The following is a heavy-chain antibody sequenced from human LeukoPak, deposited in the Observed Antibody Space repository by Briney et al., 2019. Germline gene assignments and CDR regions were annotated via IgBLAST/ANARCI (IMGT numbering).Heavy chain of an antibody. CDR3: ASDFWSGTPGY. J-gene: IGHJ4*02. D-gene: IGHD3-3*01. CDR1: GFTFDDYA. V-gene: IGHV3-9*01. CDR2: ISWNSGSI. Sequence: AGGSLRLSCAASGFTFDDYAMHWVRQAPGKGLEWVSGISWNSGSIGYADSVKGRFTISRDNAKNSLYLQMNSLRAEDTAVYYCASDFWSGTPGYWGQGTLVTVSS.